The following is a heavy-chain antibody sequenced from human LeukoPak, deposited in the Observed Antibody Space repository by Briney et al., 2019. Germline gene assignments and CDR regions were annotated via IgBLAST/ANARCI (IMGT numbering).Heavy chain of an antibody. Sequence: PSQTLSLTCTVSGGSISSGGYYWSWIRQAPGKGLEWISYISDSGSTIYYANSVKGRFTISRDNAKNSLYLQMSSLRAEDTAVYYCAGSQLSRDGYNPIDYWGQGTLVTVSS. CDR3: AGSQLSRDGYNPIDY. D-gene: IGHD5-24*01. J-gene: IGHJ4*02. V-gene: IGHV3-11*01. CDR1: GGSISSGGYY. CDR2: ISDSGSTI.